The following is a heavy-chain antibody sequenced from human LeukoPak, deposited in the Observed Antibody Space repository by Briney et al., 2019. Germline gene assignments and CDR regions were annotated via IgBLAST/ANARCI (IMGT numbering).Heavy chain of an antibody. J-gene: IGHJ4*02. CDR3: ANRPLDY. CDR2: VSATGGRT. CDR1: GFSFGTYA. Sequence: GGSLRLSCAASGFSFGTYAMSWVCQAPGKGLEWVSAVSATGGRTFYADSVKGRFTISRDNSKNTIYLQMSSLRAEDTAVYYCANRPLDYWGQGTLVTVSS. V-gene: IGHV3-23*01.